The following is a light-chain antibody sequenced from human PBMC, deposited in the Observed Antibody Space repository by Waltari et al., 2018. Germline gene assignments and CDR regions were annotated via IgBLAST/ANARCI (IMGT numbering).Light chain of an antibody. Sequence: DIQMTQSPSTLSASVGDRVTITCRASQSVSSWLAWFQQKQGKAPKLLIYKASSLKSGVPSRFSGSGSGTEFTLTISSLQPDDFATYYCQQYNTYRTFGQGTKVEIK. CDR3: QQYNTYRT. V-gene: IGKV1-5*03. CDR1: QSVSSW. CDR2: KAS. J-gene: IGKJ1*01.